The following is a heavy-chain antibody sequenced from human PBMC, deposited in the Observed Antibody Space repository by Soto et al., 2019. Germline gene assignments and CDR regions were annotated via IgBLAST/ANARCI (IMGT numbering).Heavy chain of an antibody. V-gene: IGHV3-21*01. J-gene: IGHJ3*02. Sequence: GGSLRLSCAASGFTLSSYSMNWVRQAPGKGLEWVSSISSSSSYIYYADSVKGRFTISRDNAKNSLYLQMNSLRAEDTAVYYCASMFDSSSWYADDAFDIWGQGTMVTVSS. D-gene: IGHD6-13*01. CDR2: ISSSSSYI. CDR1: GFTLSSYS. CDR3: ASMFDSSSWYADDAFDI.